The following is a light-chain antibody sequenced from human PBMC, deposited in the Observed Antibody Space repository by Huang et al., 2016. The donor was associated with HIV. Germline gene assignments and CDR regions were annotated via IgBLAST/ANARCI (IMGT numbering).Light chain of an antibody. CDR1: QSINNN. V-gene: IGKV3-15*01. Sequence: EIVLTQSPATLSLSPGERAALSCRATQSINNNLAWYLQKPGQSPRLLIYGASTRATGIPARFRGSGSGTEFTLTISSLQSEDFAVYYCQQYNNWPPLLTFGGGTKVEIK. CDR2: GAS. J-gene: IGKJ4*01. CDR3: QQYNNWPPLLT.